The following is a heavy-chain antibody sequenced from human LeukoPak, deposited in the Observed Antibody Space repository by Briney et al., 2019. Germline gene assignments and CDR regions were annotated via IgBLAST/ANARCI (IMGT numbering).Heavy chain of an antibody. J-gene: IGHJ4*02. V-gene: IGHV3-23*01. Sequence: GGSLRLSCAASGFTFSSYAMSWVRQAPGKGLKWVSAISGSGGSTYYADSVKGRFTISRDNSKNTLYLQMNSLRAEDTAVYYCAKVTGSGSPYAPFDYWGQGTLVTVSS. D-gene: IGHD3-10*01. CDR1: GFTFSSYA. CDR3: AKVTGSGSPYAPFDY. CDR2: ISGSGGST.